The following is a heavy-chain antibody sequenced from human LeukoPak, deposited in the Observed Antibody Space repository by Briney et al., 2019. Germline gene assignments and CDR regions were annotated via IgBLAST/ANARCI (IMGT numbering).Heavy chain of an antibody. CDR1: GFTFDDYG. D-gene: IGHD2-15*01. J-gene: IGHJ4*02. Sequence: GGSLILSCAASGFTFDDYGMSWVRQAPGKGLEWVSGINWNGGSTGYADSVKGRFTISRDNAKNSLYLQMNSLRAEDTAVYYCARDYRGYRAPYYFDYWGQGTLVTVSS. CDR3: ARDYRGYRAPYYFDY. CDR2: INWNGGST. V-gene: IGHV3-20*04.